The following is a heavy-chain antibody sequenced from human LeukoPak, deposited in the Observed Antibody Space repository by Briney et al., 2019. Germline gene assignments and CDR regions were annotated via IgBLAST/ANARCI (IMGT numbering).Heavy chain of an antibody. CDR3: ARRYFDY. V-gene: IGHV3-7*01. J-gene: IGHJ4*02. CDR2: IKQDGSEK. Sequence: PGGSLRLSCAASGFTLSSYWMSWVRQAPGKGLEWVANIKQDGSEKYYVDSVKGRFTISRDNAKNLLYLQMSSLRVEDTAVYYCARRYFDYWGQGTLVTVSS. CDR1: GFTLSSYW.